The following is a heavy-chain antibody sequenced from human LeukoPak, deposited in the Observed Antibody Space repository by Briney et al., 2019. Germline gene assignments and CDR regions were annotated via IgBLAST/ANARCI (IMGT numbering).Heavy chain of an antibody. CDR1: GFTVSSNY. J-gene: IGHJ6*02. D-gene: IGHD6-13*01. CDR3: ARDFQQQGYYYGMDV. V-gene: IGHV3-53*01. CDR2: IYSGGST. Sequence: GGSLRLSCAASGFTVSSNYMSWVRQAPGKGLEWGSVIYSGGSTYYADSVKGRFTISRDNSKNTLYLQMNSLRAEDTAVYYCARDFQQQGYYYGMDVWGQGTTVTVSS.